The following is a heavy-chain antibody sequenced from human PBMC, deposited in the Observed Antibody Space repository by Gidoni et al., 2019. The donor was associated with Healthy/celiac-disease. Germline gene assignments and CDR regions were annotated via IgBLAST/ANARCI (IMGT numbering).Heavy chain of an antibody. Sequence: QVQLVQSGAEVKKPGASVKVSCKASGYTFTGYYMHWVRQAPGQGLEWMGWINPNSGGTNYAQKFQGWVTMTRDTSISTAYMELSRLRSDDTAVYYCAREGVSSSYESPNYYYYGMDVWGQGTTVTVSS. CDR2: INPNSGGT. CDR1: GYTFTGYY. V-gene: IGHV1-2*04. D-gene: IGHD6-13*01. J-gene: IGHJ6*02. CDR3: AREGVSSSYESPNYYYYGMDV.